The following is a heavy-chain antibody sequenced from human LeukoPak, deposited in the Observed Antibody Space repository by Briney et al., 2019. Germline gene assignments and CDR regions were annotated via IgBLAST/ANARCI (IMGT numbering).Heavy chain of an antibody. V-gene: IGHV3-20*04. CDR3: ASRLTSSWYFAFDI. D-gene: IGHD6-13*01. J-gene: IGHJ3*02. CDR1: GFTSDEYG. Sequence: PGGSLRLSWAVSGFTSDEYGMSWGRQAPGKGLEWVSGSNWNGGSTVYADSVKGRFTISRDNDKTSLYLQMNSLRAEDTALYYCASRLTSSWYFAFDIWGQGTMVTVSS. CDR2: SNWNGGST.